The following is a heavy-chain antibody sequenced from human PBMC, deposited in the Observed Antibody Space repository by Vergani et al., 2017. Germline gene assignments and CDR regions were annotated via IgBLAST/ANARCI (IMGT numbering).Heavy chain of an antibody. CDR2: IQFDGSNQ. CDR1: GFTLSNYD. J-gene: IGHJ4*02. CDR3: AKHFRGWGIDY. V-gene: IGHV3-30*02. D-gene: IGHD3-16*01. Sequence: VQLVESGGVVVQRGGSLRLSCATSGFTLSNYDMQWIRQGPGKGLEFVAFIQFDGSNQYYADSVKGRFTLSRDFSKNTLYLQMNSLRTDDTATYYCAKHFRGWGIDYWGQGTQVIVSS.